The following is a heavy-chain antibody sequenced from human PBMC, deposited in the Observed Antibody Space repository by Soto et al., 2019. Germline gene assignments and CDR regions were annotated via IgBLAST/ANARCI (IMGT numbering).Heavy chain of an antibody. CDR2: IDPSDSYT. J-gene: IGHJ6*02. CDR3: ARNDGDYYYYGMDV. Sequence: GESLKISCKGSGYSFTSYWISWVRQMPGKGLEWMGRIDPSDSYTNYSPSFQGHVTISADKSISTAHLQWSSLKASDTAMYYCARNDGDYYYYGMDVWGQGTTVTVSS. V-gene: IGHV5-10-1*01. CDR1: GYSFTSYW. D-gene: IGHD1-1*01.